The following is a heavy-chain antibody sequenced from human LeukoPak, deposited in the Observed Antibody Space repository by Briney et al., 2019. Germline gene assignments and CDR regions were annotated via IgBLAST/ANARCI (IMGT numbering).Heavy chain of an antibody. J-gene: IGHJ5*02. CDR1: GFTFSSYS. D-gene: IGHD4-17*01. CDR2: ISSSSSYI. CDR3: TKETAPDYGDYDP. Sequence: KSGGSLRLSCAASGFTFSSYSMNWVRQAPGKGLEWVSSISSSSSYIYYADSVKGRFTISRDNSKNTLYLQMNSLRAEDTAVYYCTKETAPDYGDYDPWGQGTLVTVSS. V-gene: IGHV3-21*04.